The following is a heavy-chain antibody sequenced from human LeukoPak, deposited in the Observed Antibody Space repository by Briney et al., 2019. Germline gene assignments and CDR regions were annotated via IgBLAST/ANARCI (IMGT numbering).Heavy chain of an antibody. V-gene: IGHV3-53*01. CDR3: ARVTFGGVLYYFDC. J-gene: IGHJ4*02. CDR2: IYSGGST. Sequence: GGSLRLSCAASGFTVSSNYMTWVRQAPGKGLEWVSVIYSGGSTDYADSVKGRLTISRDNSKNTLYLQMNSLRAEDTAVYYCARVTFGGVLYYFDCWGQGALVTVSS. CDR1: GFTVSSNY. D-gene: IGHD3-16*01.